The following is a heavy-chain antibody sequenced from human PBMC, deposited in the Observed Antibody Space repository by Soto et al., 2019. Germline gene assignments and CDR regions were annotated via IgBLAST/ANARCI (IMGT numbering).Heavy chain of an antibody. D-gene: IGHD3-22*01. Sequence: SETLSLTWTVARGYISSYYWSWIRQPPGKGLEWIGYIYYSGSTNYNPSLKSRVAISLDRSKNQFSLKLSSVTAADTAVYYCARLGGYYQSLGRWGQGTLVTVSS. V-gene: IGHV4-59*08. CDR3: ARLGGYYQSLGR. J-gene: IGHJ5*02. CDR2: IYYSGST. CDR1: RGYISSYY.